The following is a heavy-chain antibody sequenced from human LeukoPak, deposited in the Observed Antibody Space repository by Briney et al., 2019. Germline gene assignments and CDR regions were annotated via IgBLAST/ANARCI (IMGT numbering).Heavy chain of an antibody. CDR3: ARVLYGDSLSTFDY. J-gene: IGHJ4*02. V-gene: IGHV3-30*04. D-gene: IGHD4-17*01. Sequence: GRSLRLSCAASGFTFSSYAMHWVRQAPGKRLEWVAVISYDGSNKYYADSVKGRFTISRDNSKNTLYLQMNSLRAEDTAVYYCARVLYGDSLSTFDYWGQGTLVTVSS. CDR2: ISYDGSNK. CDR1: GFTFSSYA.